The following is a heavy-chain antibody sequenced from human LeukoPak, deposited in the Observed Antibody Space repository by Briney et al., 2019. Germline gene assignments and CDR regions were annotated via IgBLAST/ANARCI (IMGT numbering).Heavy chain of an antibody. V-gene: IGHV3-7*01. D-gene: IGHD4-17*01. Sequence: GGSLRLSCAASGLTFSSYWMSWVRQAPGKGLEWVANIKQDGSEKYYVDSVKGRFTISRDNAKNSLYLQMNSLRAEDTAVYYCARDGDYYYGMDVWGQGTTVTVSS. CDR3: ARDGDYYYGMDV. CDR2: IKQDGSEK. CDR1: GLTFSSYW. J-gene: IGHJ6*02.